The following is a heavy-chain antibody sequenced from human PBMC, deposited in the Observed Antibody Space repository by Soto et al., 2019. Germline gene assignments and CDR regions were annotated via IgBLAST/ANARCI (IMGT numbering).Heavy chain of an antibody. V-gene: IGHV3-9*01. Sequence: EVQLVESGGGLVQPGRSLRLSCAASGFTFDSYAMHWVRQAPGKGLEWVSGITWNSGSVFYADSVKGRFTISRDSANNPLYLQLISLRAEDPALYYCTTAASPHYSGSGSFYHTQTSYFFDYWGQGALVTVSS. J-gene: IGHJ4*02. D-gene: IGHD3-10*01. CDR2: ITWNSGSV. CDR3: TTAASPHYSGSGSFYHTQTSYFFDY. CDR1: GFTFDSYA.